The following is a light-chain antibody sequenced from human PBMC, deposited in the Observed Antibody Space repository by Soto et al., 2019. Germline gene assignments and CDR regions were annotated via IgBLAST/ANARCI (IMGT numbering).Light chain of an antibody. CDR1: SSNIGAGYD. Sequence: QPVLTQTPSVSGAPGQKITMSCTGSSSNIGAGYDVHWYQQLPGAAPRLLIYADNNRPSGVPDRFSASNSGTSASLAITGLQGDEDAVYYCQSYYNSLSGVIFGAGTQLTVL. CDR3: QSYYNSLSGVI. CDR2: ADN. V-gene: IGLV1-40*01. J-gene: IGLJ2*01.